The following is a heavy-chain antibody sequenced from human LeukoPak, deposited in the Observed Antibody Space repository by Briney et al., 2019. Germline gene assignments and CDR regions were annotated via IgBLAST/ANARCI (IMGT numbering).Heavy chain of an antibody. D-gene: IGHD3-3*01. CDR1: GFSLSTSGVG. V-gene: IGHV2-5*01. Sequence: ESGPTLVKPTQTLTLTCTFSGFSLSTSGVGVGWIRQPPGKALEWLALIYWNDDKRYSPSLKSRLTITKDTSKNQVVLTMTNMDPVDTATYYCAHSPDYDFWSGSPTYYFDYWGQGTLVTVSS. J-gene: IGHJ4*02. CDR2: IYWNDDK. CDR3: AHSPDYDFWSGSPTYYFDY.